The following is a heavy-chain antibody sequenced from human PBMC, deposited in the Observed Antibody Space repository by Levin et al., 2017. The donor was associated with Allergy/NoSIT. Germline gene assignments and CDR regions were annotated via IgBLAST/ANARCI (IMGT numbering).Heavy chain of an antibody. D-gene: IGHD1-7*01. Sequence: GGSLRLSCATSGFTLRTHGMHWVRQAPGKGLEWVVVIWYDSSKKYYVDSVKGRFTISKDDSKSTLYLQMDSLGAEDTALYYCARAGIPGTAGVDYWGQGTLVTVSS. J-gene: IGHJ4*02. CDR3: ARAGIPGTAGVDY. CDR1: GFTLRTHG. CDR2: IWYDSSKK. V-gene: IGHV3-33*01.